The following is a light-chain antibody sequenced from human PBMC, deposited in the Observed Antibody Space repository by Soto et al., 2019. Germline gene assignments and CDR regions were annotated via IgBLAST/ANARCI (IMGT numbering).Light chain of an antibody. J-gene: IGLJ1*01. V-gene: IGLV2-14*01. CDR1: SSDVGGYNY. CDR3: SSYTSSTTRV. Sequence: QSELTQPASVSGSPGQSITISCTGTSSDVGGYNYVSWYQQHPGKAPKLIIFDVSNRPSGVSNRFSGSKSGNTASLTISGLQAEDEADYYCSSYTSSTTRVFGTGTKLTVL. CDR2: DVS.